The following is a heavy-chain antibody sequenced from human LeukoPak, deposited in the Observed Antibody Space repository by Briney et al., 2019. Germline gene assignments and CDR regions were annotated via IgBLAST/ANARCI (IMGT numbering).Heavy chain of an antibody. D-gene: IGHD3-22*01. Sequence: PGESLKISCKGSGYSFTSYWIGWVRQMPGKGLEWMGIIYPGDSDTRYSPSFQGQVTISADKSISTAYLQWSSLKASDTAMYYCARIPPYYYDSSGYFRYYFDYWGQGTLVTVSS. CDR1: GYSFTSYW. V-gene: IGHV5-51*01. J-gene: IGHJ4*02. CDR2: IYPGDSDT. CDR3: ARIPPYYYDSSGYFRYYFDY.